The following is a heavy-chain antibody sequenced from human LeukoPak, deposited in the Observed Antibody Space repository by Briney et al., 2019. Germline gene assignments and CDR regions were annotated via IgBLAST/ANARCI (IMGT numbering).Heavy chain of an antibody. CDR1: GGTFSSYA. V-gene: IGHV1-69*13. Sequence: SVKVSCKASGGTFSSYAISWVRQAPGQGLEWMGGIIPIFGTANYAQKFQGRVTITADESTSTAYMELSSLRSEDTAVYYCARDRDFYDFWSGSRPKYYYYYGMDVWGQGTTVTVSS. CDR3: ARDRDFYDFWSGSRPKYYYYYGMDV. CDR2: IIPIFGTA. J-gene: IGHJ6*02. D-gene: IGHD3-3*01.